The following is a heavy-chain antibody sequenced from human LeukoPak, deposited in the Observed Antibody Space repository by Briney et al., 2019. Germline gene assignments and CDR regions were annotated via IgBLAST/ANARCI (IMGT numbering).Heavy chain of an antibody. CDR1: GGSISSYY. D-gene: IGHD5-18*01. Sequence: SETLSLTCTVSGGSISSYYWSWIRQPPGKGLEWIGYIYYSGSTNYNPSLKSRVTISVDTSKNQFSLKLSSVTAADTAVYYCARVQGGYSYGLDYWGQGTLVTVSS. CDR3: ARVQGGYSYGLDY. J-gene: IGHJ4*02. V-gene: IGHV4-59*01. CDR2: IYYSGST.